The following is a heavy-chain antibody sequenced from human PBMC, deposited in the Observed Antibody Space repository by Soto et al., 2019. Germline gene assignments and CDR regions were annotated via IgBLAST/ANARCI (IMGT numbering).Heavy chain of an antibody. CDR1: GFTFSSYS. CDR2: ISSSSSYI. Sequence: GGSLRLSCAASGFTFSSYSMNWVRQAPGKGLEWVSSISSSSSYIYYADSVKGRFTITRDNAKNSLYLQMNSLRAEDTAVYYCARDTPPPPIVVVPAADYYYYYGMDFWGQGTTVTVSS. CDR3: ARDTPPPPIVVVPAADYYYYYGMDF. D-gene: IGHD2-2*01. J-gene: IGHJ6*02. V-gene: IGHV3-21*01.